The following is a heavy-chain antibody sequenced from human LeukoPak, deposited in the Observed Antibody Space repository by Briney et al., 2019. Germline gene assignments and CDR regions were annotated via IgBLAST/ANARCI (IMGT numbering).Heavy chain of an antibody. CDR3: TRGGEYNYGDLTFDI. Sequence: GGSLRLSCAASGFNFEDYGMSWVRQAPGKGLEWVSGINWNGGSTGYEDSVKGRFTISRDNSKNTLYLQTTSLRGDDTAVYYCTRGGEYNYGDLTFDIWGQGTKITVFS. V-gene: IGHV3-20*04. J-gene: IGHJ3*02. D-gene: IGHD5-18*01. CDR2: INWNGGST. CDR1: GFNFEDYG.